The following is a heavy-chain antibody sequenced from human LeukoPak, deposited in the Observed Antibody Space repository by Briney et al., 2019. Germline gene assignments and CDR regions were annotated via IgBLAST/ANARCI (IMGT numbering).Heavy chain of an antibody. CDR2: IYHSGST. V-gene: IGHV4-30-2*01. J-gene: IGHJ3*02. Sequence: SQTLSLTCTVSGGSIGSGGYYWSWIRQPPGKGLEWIGYIYHSGSTYYNPSLKSRVTISVDRSKNQFSLKLSSVTAADTAVYYCARAAVTVGDAFDIWGQGTMVTVSS. D-gene: IGHD4-11*01. CDR1: GGSIGSGGYY. CDR3: ARAAVTVGDAFDI.